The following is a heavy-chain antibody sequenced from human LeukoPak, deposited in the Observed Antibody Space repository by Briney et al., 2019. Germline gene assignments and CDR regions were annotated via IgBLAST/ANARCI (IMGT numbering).Heavy chain of an antibody. V-gene: IGHV3-23*01. CDR1: GFIFSSYA. D-gene: IGHD2-2*02. CDR2: ISGSGGST. Sequence: GGSLRLSCAASGFIFSSYAMSWVRQAPGKGLEWVSVISGSGGSTYYADSVKGRFTISRDNSKNTVYLQMKSLRAEDTAVYYCARAGCSSTSCYTTYGMDVWGQGTTDTVSS. J-gene: IGHJ6*02. CDR3: ARAGCSSTSCYTTYGMDV.